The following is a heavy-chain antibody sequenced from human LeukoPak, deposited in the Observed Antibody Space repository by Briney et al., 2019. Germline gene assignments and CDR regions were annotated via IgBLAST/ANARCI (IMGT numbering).Heavy chain of an antibody. V-gene: IGHV4-59*08. CDR3: ARQPANTAAFDI. J-gene: IGHJ3*02. Sequence: SETLSLTCTVSGGSTNAYYWSWIRQPPGKGLEWIAYVRDNGENNYNPSLKSRVAISVDTANNQLSLRLNFVTAADTAIYYCARQPANTAAFDIWGLGTMVTVSS. CDR1: GGSTNAYY. CDR2: VRDNGEN. D-gene: IGHD5-18*01.